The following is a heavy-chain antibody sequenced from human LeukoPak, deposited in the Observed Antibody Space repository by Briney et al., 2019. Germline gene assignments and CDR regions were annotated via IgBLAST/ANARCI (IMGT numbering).Heavy chain of an antibody. D-gene: IGHD3-22*01. Sequence: PGGSLRLSCAASGFTFDDYAMHWVRQAPGKGLEWVSGISWNSGSIGYADSVKGRFTISRDNAKNSLYLQMNSLRAEDTALYYCAKDMSPYYYDSSGSQTPFDYWGQGTLVTVSS. CDR1: GFTFDDYA. V-gene: IGHV3-9*01. J-gene: IGHJ4*02. CDR2: ISWNSGSI. CDR3: AKDMSPYYYDSSGSQTPFDY.